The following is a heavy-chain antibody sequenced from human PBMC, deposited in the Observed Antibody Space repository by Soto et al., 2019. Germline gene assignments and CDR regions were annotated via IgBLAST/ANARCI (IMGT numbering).Heavy chain of an antibody. J-gene: IGHJ3*01. CDR3: AKAVRYAGTYLGAFHF. V-gene: IGHV3-9*01. Sequence: GGSLRLSCAASGFTFADYAMHWVRQVPGKGLEWVSGITWNSGTIAYADSVKGRFTISRDNARNSLYLQMNSLRVDDTAFYYCAKAVRYAGTYLGAFHFWGQGTMVTVS. D-gene: IGHD1-26*01. CDR2: ITWNSGTI. CDR1: GFTFADYA.